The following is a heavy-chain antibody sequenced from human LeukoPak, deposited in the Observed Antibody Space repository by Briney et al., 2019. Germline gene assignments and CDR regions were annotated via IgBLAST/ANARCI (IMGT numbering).Heavy chain of an antibody. CDR1: GFTFNKYW. D-gene: IGHD3-22*01. J-gene: IGHJ3*02. CDR2: IRGDGSVK. CDR3: SRDANYYDSSRHYFDAFDI. Sequence: PGGSLRLSCAASGFTFNKYWMTWVRQAPGKGLEWVANIRGDGSVKYLLDSVKGRFTISRDNVKNSLSLEMNNLRAEDTAVYYCSRDANYYDSSRHYFDAFDIWGQGTMVTVSS. V-gene: IGHV3-7*01.